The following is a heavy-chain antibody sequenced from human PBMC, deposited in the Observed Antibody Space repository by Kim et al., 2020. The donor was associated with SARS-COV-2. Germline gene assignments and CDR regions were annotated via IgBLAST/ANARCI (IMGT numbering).Heavy chain of an antibody. V-gene: IGHV1-3*01. Sequence: ASVKVSCKASGYTFTSYAMHWVRQAPGQRLEWMGWINAGNGNTKYSQKFQGRVTITRDTSASTAYMELSSLRSEDTAVYYCAREGKLWTQYNYYYALDVWGQGTTVTVSS. J-gene: IGHJ6*02. D-gene: IGHD3-10*01. CDR2: INAGNGNT. CDR1: GYTFTSYA. CDR3: AREGKLWTQYNYYYALDV.